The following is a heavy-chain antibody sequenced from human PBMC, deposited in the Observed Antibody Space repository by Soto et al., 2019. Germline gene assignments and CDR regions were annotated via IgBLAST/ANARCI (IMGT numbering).Heavy chain of an antibody. D-gene: IGHD3-10*01. J-gene: IGHJ4*02. CDR3: ARGYSYASGSAFPY. CDR2: INQSGAT. Sequence: QLQQWGAGLLKPSETLSLTCAVYNGSFSKYYWNCIRQSPGKGLERSGEINQSGATNYNPSLKSRVTISVDTSKNQFSMKLKSLTAADTAVYYCARGYSYASGSAFPYWGQGTLVTVSS. CDR1: NGSFSKYY. V-gene: IGHV4-34*01.